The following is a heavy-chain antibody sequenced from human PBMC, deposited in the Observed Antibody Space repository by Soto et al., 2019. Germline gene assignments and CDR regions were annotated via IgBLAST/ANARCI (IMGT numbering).Heavy chain of an antibody. CDR3: GRHVPARVGFDP. Sequence: QVHLQESGPGLVQPSETLSLTCTVSGGSMTNYYWSWIRQPPGKGLEWIGYVFYTGDTNYNPSLKSRVTTSVDTSKNQFSLQLTSVTATDTAVYYCGRHVPARVGFDPWGQGTLVTVSS. J-gene: IGHJ5*02. V-gene: IGHV4-59*08. CDR2: VFYTGDT. CDR1: GGSMTNYY. D-gene: IGHD3-10*01.